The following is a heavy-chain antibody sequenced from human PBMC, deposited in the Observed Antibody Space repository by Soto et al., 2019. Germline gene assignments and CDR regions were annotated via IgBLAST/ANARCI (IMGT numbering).Heavy chain of an antibody. Sequence: PGGSLRLSCAASGFTFRNYGMNWVRQAPGKGLEWVSYIGIGSSTKYYADSVKGRFTISRDNAKNSLYLQMNSLRAEDTAVYYCARDQLYYNDISGRPLNAFDVWGQGTRVTV. V-gene: IGHV3-48*01. J-gene: IGHJ3*01. CDR3: ARDQLYYNDISGRPLNAFDV. CDR1: GFTFRNYG. D-gene: IGHD3-22*01. CDR2: IGIGSSTK.